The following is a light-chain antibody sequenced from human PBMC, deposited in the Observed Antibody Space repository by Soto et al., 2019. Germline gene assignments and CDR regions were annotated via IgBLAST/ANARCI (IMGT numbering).Light chain of an antibody. CDR3: AAWDDSLNGPNGV. CDR1: SSNIGSNT. V-gene: IGLV1-44*01. CDR2: SNN. J-gene: IGLJ3*02. Sequence: QSVLTQPPSASGTPGQRVTISCSGSSSNIGSNTVNWYQQLPGTAPKLLIYSNNQRPSGVPDRFSGSKSGPSASLAISGLQSEDEADYYCAAWDDSLNGPNGVFGGGTKLTVL.